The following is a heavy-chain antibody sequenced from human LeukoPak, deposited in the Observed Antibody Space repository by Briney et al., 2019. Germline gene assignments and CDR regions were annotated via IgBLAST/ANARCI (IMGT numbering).Heavy chain of an antibody. D-gene: IGHD1-26*01. V-gene: IGHV4-59*01. CDR3: ARVGATAPSPYYYYGMDV. Sequence: KPSETLSLTCTVSGGSISTYYWSWIRQPPGKGLEWIGYIYYSGSTNYNPSLKSRVTISVDTSKNQFSLKLSSVTAADTAVYYCARVGATAPSPYYYYGMDVWGQGTTVTVSS. CDR1: GGSISTYY. J-gene: IGHJ6*02. CDR2: IYYSGST.